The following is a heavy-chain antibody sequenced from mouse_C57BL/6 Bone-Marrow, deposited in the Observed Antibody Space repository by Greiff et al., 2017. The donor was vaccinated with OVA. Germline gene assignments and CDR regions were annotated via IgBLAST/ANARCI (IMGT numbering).Heavy chain of an antibody. CDR2: INPNNGGP. Sequence: EVQLQQSGPELVKPGASVKIPCTASGYTFTDYNMDWVKQSHGKSLEWIGDINPNNGGPIYNQKFKGKATLTVDKSSSTAYMELRSLTSEDTAVYYCARTLYWYFDVWGTGTTVTVSS. V-gene: IGHV1-18*01. CDR3: ARTLYWYFDV. CDR1: GYTFTDYN. J-gene: IGHJ1*03.